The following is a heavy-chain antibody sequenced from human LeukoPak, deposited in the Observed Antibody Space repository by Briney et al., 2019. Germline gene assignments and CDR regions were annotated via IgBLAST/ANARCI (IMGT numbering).Heavy chain of an antibody. J-gene: IGHJ4*02. V-gene: IGHV1-18*04. CDR1: GYTFTKYG. D-gene: IGHD3-9*01. Sequence: ASVKVSCKASGYTFTKYGVSWVRQAPGQGLEWIGWINANNGNINYAQNLQGRVTVTTDTSTSTAYMELRSLRSDDTAVYYCARDIDYNIDYWGQGTLVAVSS. CDR2: INANNGNI. CDR3: ARDIDYNIDY.